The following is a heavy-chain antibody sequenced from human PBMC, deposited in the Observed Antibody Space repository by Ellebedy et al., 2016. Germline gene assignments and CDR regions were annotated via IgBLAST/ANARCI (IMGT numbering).Heavy chain of an antibody. V-gene: IGHV1-46*01. CDR1: GYNFITYG. CDR3: ARVRSSSGYYPDAFDI. Sequence: ASVKVSCXASGYNFITYGITWVRQAPGQGPEWMGDINPSGGRTSYAQKFQGRVTTTRDTSTRTVYMELSSLRSEDTAVYYCARVRSSSGYYPDAFDIWGQGTMVTVSS. D-gene: IGHD3-22*01. J-gene: IGHJ3*02. CDR2: INPSGGRT.